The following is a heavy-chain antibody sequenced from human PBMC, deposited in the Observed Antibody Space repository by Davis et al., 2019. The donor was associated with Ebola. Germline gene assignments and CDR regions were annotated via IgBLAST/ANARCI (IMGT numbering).Heavy chain of an antibody. CDR1: EFTFSSYG. CDR2: ISYDGSNK. J-gene: IGHJ4*02. Sequence: GESLKIPCAASEFTFSSYGMHWVRQAPGQGLEWVAVISYDGSNKYYADSVKGRFTISRDNSKNTLYLQMNSLRAEDTAVYYCAKDYMDYWGQGTLVTVSS. V-gene: IGHV3-30*18. CDR3: AKDYMDY. D-gene: IGHD3-10*01.